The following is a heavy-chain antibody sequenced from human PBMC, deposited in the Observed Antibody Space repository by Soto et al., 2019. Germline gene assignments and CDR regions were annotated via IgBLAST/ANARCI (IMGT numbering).Heavy chain of an antibody. CDR1: GYTFTSYY. D-gene: IGHD6-19*01. Sequence: QVQLVQSGAEVKKPGASVKVSCKASGYTFTSYYMHWVRQAPGQGLEWMGIINPSGGSTSYAQKFQGRVTMTRDTSTSTVYMELSSLRSEDTAVYYCARRIAVAGTMGYYYYGMDVWGQGTTVTVSS. CDR2: INPSGGST. CDR3: ARRIAVAGTMGYYYYGMDV. V-gene: IGHV1-46*01. J-gene: IGHJ6*02.